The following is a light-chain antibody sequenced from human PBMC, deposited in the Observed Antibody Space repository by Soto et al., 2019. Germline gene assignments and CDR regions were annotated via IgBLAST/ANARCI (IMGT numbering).Light chain of an antibody. CDR2: GVT. CDR1: SSDVGAYNY. Sequence: LTQPASVSGSPGQSITISCTGTSSDVGAYNYVSWYQQHPGEAPKLIIYGVTNRPSGVSYRFSGSKSDYTASLTISGLQAEDEADYYCSSYSTSFFYVLGTGTKVTVL. V-gene: IGLV2-14*01. J-gene: IGLJ1*01. CDR3: SSYSTSFFYV.